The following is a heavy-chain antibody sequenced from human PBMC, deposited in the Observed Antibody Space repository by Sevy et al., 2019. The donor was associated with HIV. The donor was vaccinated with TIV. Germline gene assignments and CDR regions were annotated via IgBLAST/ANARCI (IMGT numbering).Heavy chain of an antibody. CDR1: GYTLTELS. CDR3: APLPMITMVRGVNPNWFDP. CDR2: FDPEDGET. V-gene: IGHV1-24*01. J-gene: IGHJ5*02. D-gene: IGHD3-10*01. Sequence: ASVKVSCKVSGYTLTELSMHWVRQAPGKGLEWMGGFDPEDGETIYAQKFQGRVTMTEDTSTDTAYMELSSLRSEDTAVYYCAPLPMITMVRGVNPNWFDPWGQGTLVTVSS.